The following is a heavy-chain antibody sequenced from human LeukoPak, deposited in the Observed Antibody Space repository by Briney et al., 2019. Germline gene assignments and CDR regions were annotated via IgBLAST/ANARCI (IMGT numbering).Heavy chain of an antibody. CDR2: INPNRGGT. J-gene: IGHJ5*02. Sequence: ASVKVSCKASGYTFTGYYMHWVRQAPGQGLEWIGWINPNRGGTNYAQKFQGRVTMNRDTSISTAYMELSRLRSVDTAVYYCARAGIVVVHYEDWEWFDPWGQGTLVTVSS. V-gene: IGHV1-2*02. D-gene: IGHD2-2*01. CDR3: ARAGIVVVHYEDWEWFDP. CDR1: GYTFTGYY.